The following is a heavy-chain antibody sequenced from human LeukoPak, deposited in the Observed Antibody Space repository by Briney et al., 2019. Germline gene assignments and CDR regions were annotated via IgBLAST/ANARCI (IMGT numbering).Heavy chain of an antibody. D-gene: IGHD3-10*01. Sequence: SETLSLTCTVSGGSISSSSYYWSWVRQPPGKGLEWIGYIYYSGSTNYNPSLKSRVTISVDTSKNQFSLKLSSVTAADTAVYYCARESAGRGATKDAFDIWGQGTMVTVSS. CDR2: IYYSGST. J-gene: IGHJ3*02. CDR3: ARESAGRGATKDAFDI. CDR1: GGSISSSSYY. V-gene: IGHV4-61*01.